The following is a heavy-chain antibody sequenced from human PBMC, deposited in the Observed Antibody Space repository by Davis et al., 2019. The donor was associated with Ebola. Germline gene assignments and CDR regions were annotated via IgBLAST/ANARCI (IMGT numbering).Heavy chain of an antibody. D-gene: IGHD1-7*01. J-gene: IGHJ4*02. CDR3: ATLAGTTLWYFDY. V-gene: IGHV3-74*01. CDR1: GFTFSRYW. Sequence: GESLKISCAASGFTFSRYWMHWVRQAPGKGLVYVSRISSDGGITSYADSVKGRFTISRDNAKSTLYLQMNSLTAEDTAVYYCATLAGTTLWYFDYWGQGTLVTVSS. CDR2: ISSDGGIT.